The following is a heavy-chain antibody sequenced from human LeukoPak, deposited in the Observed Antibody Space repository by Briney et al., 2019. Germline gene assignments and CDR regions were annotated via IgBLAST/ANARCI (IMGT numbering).Heavy chain of an antibody. D-gene: IGHD6-13*01. CDR3: AKGTSGIIAGGHDYYMDV. J-gene: IGHJ6*03. CDR1: GFNFSTYA. Sequence: GGSLRLSCAASGFNFSTYAMHWVRQAPGKGLEWVTFIRYDGIAIQYADSVKGRFTISRDNSKNALYLQMISLRPEDTAVYFCAKGTSGIIAGGHDYYMDVWGKGTTVTISS. CDR2: IRYDGIAI. V-gene: IGHV3-30*02.